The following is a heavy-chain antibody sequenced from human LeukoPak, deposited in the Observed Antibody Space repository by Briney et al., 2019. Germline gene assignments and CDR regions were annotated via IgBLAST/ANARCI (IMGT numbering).Heavy chain of an antibody. Sequence: PSETLSLTCTVSGGSISSSSYYWGWIRQPPGKGLEWIGSIYYSGSTYYNPSLKSRVTISVDTSKNQFSLKLSSVTAADTAVYYCARLSYSSGWYGGYWGQGTLVTVSS. CDR3: ARLSYSSGWYGGY. CDR1: GGSISSSSYY. J-gene: IGHJ4*02. V-gene: IGHV4-39*01. CDR2: IYYSGST. D-gene: IGHD6-19*01.